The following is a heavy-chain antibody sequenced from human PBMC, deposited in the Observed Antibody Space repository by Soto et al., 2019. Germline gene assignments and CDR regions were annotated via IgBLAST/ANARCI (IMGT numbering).Heavy chain of an antibody. D-gene: IGHD3-10*02. V-gene: IGHV3-23*01. CDR2: ISFSSSSS. J-gene: IGHJ4*02. CDR3: AKEISSDYYFHX. CDR1: GFTFSSCA. Sequence: GGSLRLSCAASGFTFSSCAMSWVRQAPGKGLEWVSAISFSSSSSHYADPVKGRFTISRDNSKSKLYLQMNSLRAEDTAVYYCAKEISSDYYFHXWGQGALVTVSX.